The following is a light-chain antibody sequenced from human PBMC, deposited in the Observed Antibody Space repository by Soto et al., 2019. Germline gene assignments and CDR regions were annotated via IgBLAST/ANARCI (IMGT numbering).Light chain of an antibody. CDR3: QQYGALPPT. J-gene: IGKJ4*01. CDR1: QTVNSTY. V-gene: IGKV3-20*01. Sequence: EIVLTQFQGALSLSPGERVTLSCRASQTVNSTYLAWYQQKSGQAPKFLIYGASNRATGIPDRFSGSGSGTDFTLTISRLEPEDFAVYYCQQYGALPPTFGGGTKVEIK. CDR2: GAS.